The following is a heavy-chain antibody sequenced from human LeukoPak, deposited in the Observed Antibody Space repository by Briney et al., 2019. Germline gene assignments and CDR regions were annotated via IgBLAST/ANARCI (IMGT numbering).Heavy chain of an antibody. CDR3: AIPPTAMVGDAFDI. CDR1: GYTFTDYY. V-gene: IGHV1-2*02. J-gene: IGHJ3*02. Sequence: ASVKVSCKASGYTFTDYYMHWVRQAPGQGLEWMGWINPNSGGTRYAQKFQGRVTMTRDTSISTAYMELSSLRSDDTAVYYCAIPPTAMVGDAFDIWGQGTMVTVSS. CDR2: INPNSGGT. D-gene: IGHD5-18*01.